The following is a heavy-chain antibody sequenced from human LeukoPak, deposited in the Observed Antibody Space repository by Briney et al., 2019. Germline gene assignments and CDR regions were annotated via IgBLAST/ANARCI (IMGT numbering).Heavy chain of an antibody. CDR3: ARLIADPGDYYMDV. D-gene: IGHD2-21*01. CDR1: GYRFTDYW. J-gene: IGHJ6*03. V-gene: IGHV5-51*01. CDR2: IYPGDSDT. Sequence: GESLKISCKGPGYRFTDYWIAWVRQMAGKGLQWMGIIYPGDSDTRYGPSFQGQVTISADKSICTAYLQWSTLKASDTAMYYCARLIADPGDYYMDVWGKGTTVTVSS.